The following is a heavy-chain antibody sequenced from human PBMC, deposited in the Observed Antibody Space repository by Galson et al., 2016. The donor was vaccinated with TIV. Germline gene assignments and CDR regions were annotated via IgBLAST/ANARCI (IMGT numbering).Heavy chain of an antibody. J-gene: IGHJ4*02. Sequence: SETLSLTCGVSGGSFRGYYWTWIRLPPGKGLEWIGEIDDSGSTNSIPSLKSRLTLSVDTSRNHFSLQLNSVTAADTAIYYCTRGRFESGSYYTNGFDYWGQGTPVTVSS. CDR3: TRGRFESGSYYTNGFDY. D-gene: IGHD3-10*01. V-gene: IGHV4-34*01. CDR2: IDDSGST. CDR1: GGSFRGYY.